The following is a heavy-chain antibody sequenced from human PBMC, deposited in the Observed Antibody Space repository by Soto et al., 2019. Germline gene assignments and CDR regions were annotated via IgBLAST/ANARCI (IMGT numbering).Heavy chain of an antibody. V-gene: IGHV4-30-2*01. J-gene: IGHJ5*02. CDR3: AREGAFGSETPWNFDP. Sequence: QVQLQESGSGLVKPSQTLSLTCTVSGASIGSGGYSWSWDRQPPGKGLEWIGCFYPNVSTYYNPSLGGRVPLLADRPNNQISLRLTSVTAAETAVYYCAREGAFGSETPWNFDPWGQGTLVTVSS. D-gene: IGHD3-10*01. CDR2: FYPNVST. CDR1: GASIGSGGYS.